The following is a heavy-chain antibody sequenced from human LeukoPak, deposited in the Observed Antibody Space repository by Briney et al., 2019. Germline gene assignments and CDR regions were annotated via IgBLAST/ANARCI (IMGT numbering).Heavy chain of an antibody. CDR3: ARDRDIAVDVGVDY. D-gene: IGHD6-19*01. CDR1: GFTFDDYA. Sequence: GGSLRLSCAASGFTFDDYAMNWVRQAPGKGLGWVSGINWNGDSTGYVDSVKGRFTISRDNAKNSLYLQMNSLRVEDTALYYCARDRDIAVDVGVDYWGQGTLVTVSS. CDR2: INWNGDST. J-gene: IGHJ4*02. V-gene: IGHV3-20*04.